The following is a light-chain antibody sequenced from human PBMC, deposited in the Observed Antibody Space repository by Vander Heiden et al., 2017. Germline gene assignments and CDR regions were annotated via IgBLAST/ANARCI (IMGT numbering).Light chain of an antibody. J-gene: IGKJ2*01. CDR1: QDISNI. Sequence: DIQMTQSPSSLSASVGDRVTITCQASQDISNILNWYQQKPGKAPKLLIYDASNLETGVPSRFSGSGSGTDFTFTSSSLQPEDIATYYWQQYDNLVTFGQGTKLEIK. V-gene: IGKV1-33*01. CDR2: DAS. CDR3: QQYDNLVT.